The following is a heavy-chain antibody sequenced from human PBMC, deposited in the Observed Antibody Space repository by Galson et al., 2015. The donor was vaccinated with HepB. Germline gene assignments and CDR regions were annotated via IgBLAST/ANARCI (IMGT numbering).Heavy chain of an antibody. J-gene: IGHJ6*02. V-gene: IGHV3-7*05. CDR2: IKQDGSEK. CDR3: ARARADYGDYEYYYYYGMDV. D-gene: IGHD4-17*01. CDR1: GFTFSSYR. Sequence: SLRLSCAASGFTFSSYRMSWVRQAPGKGLEWVANIKQDGSEKYYVDSVKGRFTISRDNAKNSLYLQMNSLRAEDTAVYYCARARADYGDYEYYYYYGMDVWGQGTTVTVSS.